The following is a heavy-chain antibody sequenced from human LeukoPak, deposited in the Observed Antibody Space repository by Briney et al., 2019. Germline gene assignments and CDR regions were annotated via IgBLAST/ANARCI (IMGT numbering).Heavy chain of an antibody. Sequence: GGSLRLSCAASGFTFSSYSMNWVRQAPGKGLEWVSSISSSSSYIYYADSVKGRFTISRDNAKNSLYLQMNSLRAEDTAVYYCARDVVVPAAMRGGYYYYYGMDVWGPGTTVTVSS. V-gene: IGHV3-21*01. CDR3: ARDVVVPAAMRGGYYYYYGMDV. CDR2: ISSSSSYI. J-gene: IGHJ6*02. CDR1: GFTFSSYS. D-gene: IGHD2-2*01.